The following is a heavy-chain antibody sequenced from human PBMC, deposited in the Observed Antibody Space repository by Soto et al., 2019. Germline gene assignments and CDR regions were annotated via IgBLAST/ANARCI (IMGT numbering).Heavy chain of an antibody. Sequence: SETLSLTCAVYGGSFSGYYWSWIRQPPGKGLEWIGEINHSGNTNYNPSLKSRVTISVDTSKNQFSLKLSSVTAADTAVYYCARGLGIWYYYGMDVWGQGTTVTV. J-gene: IGHJ6*02. D-gene: IGHD3-16*01. CDR2: INHSGNT. CDR3: ARGLGIWYYYGMDV. CDR1: GGSFSGYY. V-gene: IGHV4-34*01.